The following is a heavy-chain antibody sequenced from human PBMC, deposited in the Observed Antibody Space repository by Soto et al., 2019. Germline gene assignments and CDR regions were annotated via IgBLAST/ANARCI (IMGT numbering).Heavy chain of an antibody. Sequence: PSETLSLTCTVSGGSISSYYWSWIRQPPGKGLEWIGYIYYSGSTNYNPSLKSRVTISVDTSKNQFSLKLSSVTAADTAVYYCAREGGCGYRYHYNYTDVWGKATTVTVSS. CDR2: IYYSGST. J-gene: IGHJ6*03. D-gene: IGHD5-12*01. CDR1: GGSISSYY. V-gene: IGHV4-59*01. CDR3: AREGGCGYRYHYNYTDV.